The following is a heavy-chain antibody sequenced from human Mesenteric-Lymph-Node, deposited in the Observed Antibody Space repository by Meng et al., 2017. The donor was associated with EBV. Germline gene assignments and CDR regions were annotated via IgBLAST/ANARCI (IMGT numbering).Heavy chain of an antibody. J-gene: IGHJ1*01. V-gene: IGHV4-59*01. Sequence: QVQAQESGPGLVKPSEPPSLTCIVSGGSISTYYWNWIRQPPGKGLEWIGYVYISGSTNFQSSLYNPSLNSRVTISADTSRNQVSLKLTSVTAADTAVYYCARDTSFQHWGQGTLVTVSS. CDR3: ARDTSFQH. CDR2: VYISGST. CDR1: GGSISTYY.